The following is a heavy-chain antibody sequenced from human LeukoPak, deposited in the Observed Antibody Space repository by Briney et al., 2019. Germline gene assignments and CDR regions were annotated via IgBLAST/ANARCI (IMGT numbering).Heavy chain of an antibody. J-gene: IGHJ5*02. V-gene: IGHV4-59*01. CDR2: IYYSGST. Sequence: SETLSLTCTVSGGSFSSYYWSWIRQPPGKGLEWIGYIYYSGSTRYNPSLKSRVTKSLDTSKNQFSLKLSSVTAADTAVYYCARLELERLSWFDPWGQRTLVTVSS. CDR1: GGSFSSYY. CDR3: ARLELERLSWFDP. D-gene: IGHD1-1*01.